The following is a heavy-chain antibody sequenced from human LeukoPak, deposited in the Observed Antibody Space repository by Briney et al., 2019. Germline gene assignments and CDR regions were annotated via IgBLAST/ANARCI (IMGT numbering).Heavy chain of an antibody. Sequence: PSETLSLTCTVSGGSIGSSSYYWGWIRQPPGKGLEWIGSIYYSGSTYYNPSLKSRVTISVDTSKNQFSLKLSSVTAADTAVYYCARLYLYCSGGSCYPLDAFDIWGRGTMVTVSS. J-gene: IGHJ3*02. D-gene: IGHD2-15*01. CDR2: IYYSGST. CDR3: ARLYLYCSGGSCYPLDAFDI. CDR1: GGSIGSSSYY. V-gene: IGHV4-39*01.